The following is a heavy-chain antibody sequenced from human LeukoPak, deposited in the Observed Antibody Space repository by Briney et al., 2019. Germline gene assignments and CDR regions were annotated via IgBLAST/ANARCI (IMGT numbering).Heavy chain of an antibody. CDR1: GGSISSYY. Sequence: PSETLSLTCTVSGGSISSYYWSWIRQPAGKGLEWIGRIYTSGSTNYNPSLKSRVTMSVDTSKNQFSLKLSSVTAADTAVYYCARDRTHSGSSPFDYWGQGTLVTVSS. D-gene: IGHD1-26*01. CDR2: IYTSGST. J-gene: IGHJ4*02. CDR3: ARDRTHSGSSPFDY. V-gene: IGHV4-4*07.